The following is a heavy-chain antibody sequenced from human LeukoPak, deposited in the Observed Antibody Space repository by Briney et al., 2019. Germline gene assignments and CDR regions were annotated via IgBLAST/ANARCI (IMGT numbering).Heavy chain of an antibody. CDR3: ARPEAFWYVNSPYDLWSNWFDP. CDR2: LYYTGNT. V-gene: IGHV4-39*01. Sequence: SETLSLTCPVSGDSINGPRYYWGWIREPPGKGLEGIGSLYYTGNTYYNPSLESRVTVSVDTSNQFSLRLRSVTSAAPAIHYCARPEAFWYVNSPYDLWSNWFDPWGQGTLVTVSS. D-gene: IGHD5-12*01. CDR1: GDSINGPRYY. J-gene: IGHJ5*02.